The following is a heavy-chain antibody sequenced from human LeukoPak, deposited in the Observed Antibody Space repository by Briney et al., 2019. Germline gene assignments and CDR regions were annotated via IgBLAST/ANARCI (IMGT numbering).Heavy chain of an antibody. Sequence: ASVKVSCKASGGTFSSNAISWVRQAPGQGLEWMGGIIPIFGTANYAQKFQGRVTITADESTSTAYMELSSLRSEDTAVYYCARDPIGDSPQGLVYYYYGMDVWGQGTTVTVSS. CDR1: GGTFSSNA. J-gene: IGHJ6*02. V-gene: IGHV1-69*01. CDR3: ARDPIGDSPQGLVYYYYGMDV. CDR2: IIPIFGTA. D-gene: IGHD4-17*01.